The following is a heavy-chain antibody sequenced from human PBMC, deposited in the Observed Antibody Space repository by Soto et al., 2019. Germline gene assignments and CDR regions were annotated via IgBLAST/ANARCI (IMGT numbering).Heavy chain of an antibody. J-gene: IGHJ4*02. Sequence: GGLRLSCAASGFASSDYNMNWVRQAPGKGLEWVSSISYSSSYIYYADSVKGRFTISRDNAKNSLYLQMNSLRAEDTAVYYCARAGGGSGSYWPYYFDYWGQGTLVTVSS. CDR3: ARAGGGSGSYWPYYFDY. CDR1: GFASSDYN. CDR2: ISYSSSYI. V-gene: IGHV3-21*01. D-gene: IGHD1-26*01.